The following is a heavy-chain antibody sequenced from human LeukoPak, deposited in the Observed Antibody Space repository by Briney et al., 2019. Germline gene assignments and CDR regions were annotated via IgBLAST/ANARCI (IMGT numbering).Heavy chain of an antibody. V-gene: IGHV6-1*01. J-gene: IGHJ5*01. CDR3: ASAYCSGGRCYGPFAS. Sequence: SQTLSLTCAISGDSVSGNSVAWNWISQSPSRGLEWLGRTYYRSKWNNDYAVSVKSRITINPDTSKNQFSLQVNSVTPEDTAVYYCASAYCSGGRCYGPFASWGQGTLVTVSS. CDR2: TYYRSKWNN. CDR1: GDSVSGNSVA. D-gene: IGHD2-15*01.